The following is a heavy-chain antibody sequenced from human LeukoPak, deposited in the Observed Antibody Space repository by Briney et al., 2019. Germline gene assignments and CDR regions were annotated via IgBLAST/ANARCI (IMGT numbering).Heavy chain of an antibody. CDR3: ARTGDGYNYYNYYYMDV. V-gene: IGHV4-59*11. CDR1: GASICSHY. CDR2: VYFTGRT. J-gene: IGHJ6*03. Sequence: SETLSLTCSVSGASICSHYWSWLRQPPGKGLEWVGYVYFTGRTNYNPFLKSRLTISLHSHNKQFSLQLRSVTAADTAVYFCARTGDGYNYYNYYYMDVWGTGTTVSVSS. D-gene: IGHD5-24*01.